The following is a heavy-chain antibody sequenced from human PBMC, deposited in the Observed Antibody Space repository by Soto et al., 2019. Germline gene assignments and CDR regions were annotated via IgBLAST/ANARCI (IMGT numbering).Heavy chain of an antibody. V-gene: IGHV3-21*01. CDR2: ISSSSSYI. Sequence: GGSLRLSCAASGFTFSSYSMNWVRQAPGKGLEWVSSISSSSSYIYYADSVKGRFTISRDNAKNSLYLQMNSLRAEDTAVYYCARDPGDYYDSTWGQGTMVTVSS. D-gene: IGHD3-22*01. CDR3: ARDPGDYYDST. CDR1: GFTFSSYS. J-gene: IGHJ3*01.